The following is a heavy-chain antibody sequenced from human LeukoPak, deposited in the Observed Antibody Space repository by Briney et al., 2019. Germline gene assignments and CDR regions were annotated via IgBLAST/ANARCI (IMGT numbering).Heavy chain of an antibody. CDR3: ARGAHYHDDYRGYFDY. CDR1: GFTFSNFA. D-gene: IGHD3-22*01. J-gene: IGHJ4*02. CDR2: ISYDGSNK. V-gene: IGHV3-30*04. Sequence: GESLRLSCAACGFTFSNFAMHWGRQAGGKGVEWGAVISYDGSNKYYADSVKGRFTIARENCENTVYKQMNSLRAEDTAVYYCARGAHYHDDYRGYFDYWGRGTLVTVSS.